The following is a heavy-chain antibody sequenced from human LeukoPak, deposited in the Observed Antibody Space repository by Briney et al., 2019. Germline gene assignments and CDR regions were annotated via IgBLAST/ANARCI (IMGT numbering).Heavy chain of an antibody. Sequence: PGGSLRLSCGASGFTFSSYGMHWVRQAPGKGLEWVAFIRYDGSNKYYADSVKGRFTISRDNSKNTLYLQMNSLRAEDTAVYYCAKNGPYCSSTSCPPAFDYWGQGTLVTVSS. J-gene: IGHJ4*02. CDR2: IRYDGSNK. CDR1: GFTFSSYG. V-gene: IGHV3-30*02. D-gene: IGHD2-2*01. CDR3: AKNGPYCSSTSCPPAFDY.